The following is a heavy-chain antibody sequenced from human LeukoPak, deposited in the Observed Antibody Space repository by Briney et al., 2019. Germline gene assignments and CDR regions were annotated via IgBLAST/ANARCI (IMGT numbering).Heavy chain of an antibody. CDR1: GYTLTELS. CDR2: FDPEDGET. Sequence: ASVKASCKVSGYTLTELSMHWVRQAPGKGLEWVGGFDPEDGETIYAQKFQGRVTMTEDTSTDTAYMELSSLRSEDTAVYYCATVPPLSNWFDPWGQGTLVTVSS. CDR3: ATVPPLSNWFDP. V-gene: IGHV1-24*01. D-gene: IGHD2-15*01. J-gene: IGHJ5*02.